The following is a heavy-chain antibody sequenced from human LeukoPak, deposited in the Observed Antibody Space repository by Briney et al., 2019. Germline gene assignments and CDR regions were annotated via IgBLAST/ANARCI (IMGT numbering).Heavy chain of an antibody. D-gene: IGHD3-10*01. CDR1: GFTFSNYW. Sequence: GGSLRLSCTASGFTFSNYWMSWVRQAPGKGLEWVANINEDGSEKYYVDSVKGRFTISRDNAKNSLYLQMNSLRAEDTALYHCARVRGAEDYWGQGTLVTVSS. V-gene: IGHV3-7*03. J-gene: IGHJ4*02. CDR3: ARVRGAEDY. CDR2: INEDGSEK.